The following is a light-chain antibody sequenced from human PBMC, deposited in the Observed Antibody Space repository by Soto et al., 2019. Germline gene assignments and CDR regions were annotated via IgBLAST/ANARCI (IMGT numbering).Light chain of an antibody. CDR3: QHYNDWGT. CDR2: GAS. V-gene: IGKV3-15*01. Sequence: EIVMTQSPATLSVSPGERATLSSRASQSVNSNLAWYQQKPGQAPRLLIYGASTRATGIPARFSGSGFGTEFTLTISSLQSEDFVTYYCQHYNDWGTFGQGTKLEIK. CDR1: QSVNSN. J-gene: IGKJ2*01.